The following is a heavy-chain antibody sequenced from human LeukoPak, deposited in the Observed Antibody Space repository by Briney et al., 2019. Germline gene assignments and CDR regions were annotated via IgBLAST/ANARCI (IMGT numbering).Heavy chain of an antibody. CDR2: IWYDGSNK. CDR3: AKGLFPSDY. J-gene: IGHJ4*02. CDR1: GFTFSSYV. Sequence: PGRSLRLSCAASGFTFSSYVMHWVRQAPGKGLEWVAVIWYDGSNKYYADSVKGRFTISRDNSENTLYLQMNSLRAEDTAVYYCAKGLFPSDYWGQGTLVTVSS. D-gene: IGHD3-10*01. V-gene: IGHV3-33*06.